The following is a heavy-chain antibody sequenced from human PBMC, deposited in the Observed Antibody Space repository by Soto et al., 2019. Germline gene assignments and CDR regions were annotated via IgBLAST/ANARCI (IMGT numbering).Heavy chain of an antibody. J-gene: IGHJ5*02. CDR3: ASGDFWSGYRTSKWVDP. D-gene: IGHD3-3*01. CDR2: IIPIFGIT. CDR1: GGTFSSFA. V-gene: IGHV1-69*01. Sequence: QVQLVQSGAEVKRPGSSVKVSCKASGGTFSSFAFSWVRQAPGQGLEWMGGIIPIFGITHYAQKFQGRVTITADESTRTAYMELSSLRSEDTAVYYCASGDFWSGYRTSKWVDPWGQGTLVTVSS.